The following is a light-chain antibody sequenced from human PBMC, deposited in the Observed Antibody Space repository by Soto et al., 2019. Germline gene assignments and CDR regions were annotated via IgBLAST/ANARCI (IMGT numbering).Light chain of an antibody. CDR3: QQRSNWPPAYT. CDR2: DAS. Sequence: EIVLTQSPATLSLSPGEGATLSCRASQSVNRYLSWYQQKPGQAPRLLIYDASSRAIGTPARFIGSGSGTDFILTISSLEPEDSAAYYCQQRSNWPPAYTFGQGTKLEIK. CDR1: QSVNRY. J-gene: IGKJ2*01. V-gene: IGKV3-11*01.